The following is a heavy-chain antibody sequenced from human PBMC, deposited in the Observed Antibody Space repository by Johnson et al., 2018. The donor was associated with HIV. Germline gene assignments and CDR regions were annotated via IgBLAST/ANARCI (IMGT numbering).Heavy chain of an antibody. D-gene: IGHD2-21*02. CDR3: TRGGGAYCGSDCLRTFDV. V-gene: IGHV3-30*04. CDR1: GFTCSSYA. CDR2: ISYDGSNK. Sequence: QVQLVESGGVVVQPGGSLRLSCGASGFTCSSYAMPWVRQAPGKGLEWVAVISYDGSNKYYADSVKGRFTISRDNSKNTLYLQMNSLRVEDTAVYYCTRGGGAYCGSDCLRTFDVWGQGTMVTVSS. J-gene: IGHJ3*01.